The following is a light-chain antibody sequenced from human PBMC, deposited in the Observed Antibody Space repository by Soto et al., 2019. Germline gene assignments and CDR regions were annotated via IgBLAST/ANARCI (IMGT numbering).Light chain of an antibody. J-gene: IGKJ4*01. V-gene: IGKV1-9*01. Sequence: IQLTQSPSSLSASVGDRVTLTCRASQGMSSYLAWYQQKPGKAPKLLIYVTSTLQTGVPSRFSGSGAGADFTLTISSLQPEDSETDDCQQLSLYPRTFGGGTKVDIK. CDR3: QQLSLYPRT. CDR2: VTS. CDR1: QGMSSY.